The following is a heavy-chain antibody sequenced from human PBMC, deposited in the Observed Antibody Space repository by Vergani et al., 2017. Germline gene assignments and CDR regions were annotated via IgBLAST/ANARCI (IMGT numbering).Heavy chain of an antibody. Sequence: VQLVESGGGLVKPGGSLRLSCAASGFTFSSYSMNWVRQAPGKGLEWVSSISSSSSYIYYADSVKGRFTISRDNAKNSLYLQMNSLRAEDTAVYYCARGDVLGSRIYYYYGMDVWGQGTTVTVSS. CDR2: ISSSSSYI. CDR3: ARGDVLGSRIYYYYGMDV. J-gene: IGHJ6*02. V-gene: IGHV3-21*04. CDR1: GFTFSSYS. D-gene: IGHD2-8*02.